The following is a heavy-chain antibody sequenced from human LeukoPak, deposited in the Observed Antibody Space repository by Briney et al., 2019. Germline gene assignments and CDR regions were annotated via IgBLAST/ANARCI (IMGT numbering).Heavy chain of an antibody. CDR1: GDSITNHY. J-gene: IGHJ4*02. Sequence: PSETLSLTCIVSGDSITNHYWSLIRRPPGKGLEWIGYIYYSGSINYNPSLKSRVTISVDTSKNQFSLKLSSVTAADTAVYYCARGSGSYYNPVDYWGQGTLVTVSS. V-gene: IGHV4-59*11. D-gene: IGHD3-10*01. CDR3: ARGSGSYYNPVDY. CDR2: IYYSGSI.